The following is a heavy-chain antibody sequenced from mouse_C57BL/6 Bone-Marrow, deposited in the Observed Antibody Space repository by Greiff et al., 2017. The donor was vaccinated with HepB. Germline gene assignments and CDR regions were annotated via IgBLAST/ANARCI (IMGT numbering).Heavy chain of an antibody. J-gene: IGHJ2*01. CDR2: IDPSDSYT. Sequence: QVQLQQPGAELVMPGASVKLSCKASGYTFTSYWMHWVKQRPGQGLEWIGEIDPSDSYTNYNQKFKGKYTLTVDKSSSTAYMQLSSLTSEDSAVYYCARGITTVVATDYWGQGTTLTVSS. D-gene: IGHD1-1*01. CDR3: ARGITTVVATDY. V-gene: IGHV1-69*01. CDR1: GYTFTSYW.